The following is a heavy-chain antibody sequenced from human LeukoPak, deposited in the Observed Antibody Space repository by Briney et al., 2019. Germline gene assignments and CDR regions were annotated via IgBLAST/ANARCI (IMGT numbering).Heavy chain of an antibody. Sequence: GASVKVSCKVSGYTLTELSMHWVRQAPGNGLEWMGVFDPEDGETIYAQKFQGRVTMTEDTSTDTAYMELSSLRSEDTAVYYCARDQRDSSGYYNPSLGYWGQGTLVTVSS. D-gene: IGHD3-22*01. J-gene: IGHJ4*02. CDR2: FDPEDGET. CDR3: ARDQRDSSGYYNPSLGY. V-gene: IGHV1-24*01. CDR1: GYTLTELS.